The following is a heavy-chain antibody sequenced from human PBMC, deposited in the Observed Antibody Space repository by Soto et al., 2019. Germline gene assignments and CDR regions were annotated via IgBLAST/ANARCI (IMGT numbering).Heavy chain of an antibody. D-gene: IGHD6-19*01. CDR3: ARDLIIAVAGSDYYYYGMDV. CDR2: INAGNGNT. CDR1: GYTFTSYA. Sequence: ASVKVSCKASGYTFTSYAMHWVRQAPGQRLEWMGWINAGNGNTKYSQKFQGRVTITRDTSASTAYMELSCLRSEDTSVYYCARDLIIAVAGSDYYYYGMDVWGQGTTVTVSS. V-gene: IGHV1-3*01. J-gene: IGHJ6*02.